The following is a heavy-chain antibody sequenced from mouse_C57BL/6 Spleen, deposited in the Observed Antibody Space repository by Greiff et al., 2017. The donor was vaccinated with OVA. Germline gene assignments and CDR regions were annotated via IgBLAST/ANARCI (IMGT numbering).Heavy chain of an antibody. CDR3: ARADSSGFFDY. Sequence: VKLQESGPELVKPGASVKISCKASGYSFTSYYIHWVKQRPGQGLEWIGWIYPGSGNTKYNEKFKGKATLTADTSSSTAYMQLSSLTSEDSAVYYCARADSSGFFDYWGQGTTLTVSS. CDR1: GYSFTSYY. J-gene: IGHJ2*01. D-gene: IGHD3-2*02. CDR2: IYPGSGNT. V-gene: IGHV1-66*01.